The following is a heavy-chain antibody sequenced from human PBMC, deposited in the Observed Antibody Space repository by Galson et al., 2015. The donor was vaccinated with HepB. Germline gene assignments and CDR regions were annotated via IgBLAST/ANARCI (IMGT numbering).Heavy chain of an antibody. Sequence: SLRLSCAASGFTFSSLALGWVRQAPGKGLEWVSLITIDGDGTFYADSVKGRFTISRDNSKNTVDLQMSSLRVGDTALYYCAKWAPYGAREGGFDCWGQGTLVTVSS. J-gene: IGHJ4*02. CDR2: ITIDGDGT. CDR3: AKWAPYGAREGGFDC. D-gene: IGHD4/OR15-4a*01. CDR1: GFTFSSLA. V-gene: IGHV3-23*01.